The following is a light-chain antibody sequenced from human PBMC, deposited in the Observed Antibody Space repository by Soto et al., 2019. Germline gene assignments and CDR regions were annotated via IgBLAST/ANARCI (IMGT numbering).Light chain of an antibody. Sequence: DIQMTQSPSSLSASVGDRVTIPCRASQSINSYLNWYQQKPGKAPELLIYAASNLQNGVPSRFSGSGFGTDFTLTISSLQPVDFATYYCQQSYSVPYTFGQGSSLEIK. CDR2: AAS. CDR3: QQSYSVPYT. J-gene: IGKJ2*01. V-gene: IGKV1-39*01. CDR1: QSINSY.